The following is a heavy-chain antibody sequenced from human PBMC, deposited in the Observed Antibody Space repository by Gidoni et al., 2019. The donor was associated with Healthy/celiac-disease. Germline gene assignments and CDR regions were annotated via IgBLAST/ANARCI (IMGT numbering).Heavy chain of an antibody. J-gene: IGHJ6*02. V-gene: IGHV3-48*04. CDR1: GFTFSSYS. CDR3: ARWRGQWEWHYYYYGMDV. CDR2: ISSSSSTI. D-gene: IGHD1-26*01. Sequence: EVQLVESGGGLVQPGGSLRLSCAASGFTFSSYSMTWVRQAPGKGLEWVSYISSSSSTIYYADSVKGRFTISRDNAKNSLYLQMNSLRAEDTAVYYCARWRGQWEWHYYYYGMDVWGQGTTVTVSS.